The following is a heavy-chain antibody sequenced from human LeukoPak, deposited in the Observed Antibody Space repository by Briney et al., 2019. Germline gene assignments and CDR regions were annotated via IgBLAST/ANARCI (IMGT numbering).Heavy chain of an antibody. V-gene: IGHV3-30-3*01. CDR2: ISYDGGNK. D-gene: IGHD3-10*01. CDR1: GFTFSSYA. Sequence: GGSLRLSCAASGFTFSSYAMHWVRQAPGKGLEWVAVISYDGGNKYYADSVKGRFTISRDNSKNTLYLQMNSLRVEDTAVYYCVRDLPRTSGPWGQGTLVTVSS. J-gene: IGHJ5*02. CDR3: VRDLPRTSGP.